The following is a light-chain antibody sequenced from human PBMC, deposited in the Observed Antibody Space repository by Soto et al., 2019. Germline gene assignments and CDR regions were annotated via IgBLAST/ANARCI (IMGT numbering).Light chain of an antibody. J-gene: IGKJ4*01. CDR2: ETS. CDR3: QHYVTWPLT. V-gene: IGKV3-15*01. Sequence: DIVMTQSPSTLSVSPGEGATLSCRASQGIGVSLAWYQQKPGQTPKLLIYETSIRDTGVPARFSGSRSEAEFTLTISSLQSEDFAIYYCQHYVTWPLTFGGGTKVESK. CDR1: QGIGVS.